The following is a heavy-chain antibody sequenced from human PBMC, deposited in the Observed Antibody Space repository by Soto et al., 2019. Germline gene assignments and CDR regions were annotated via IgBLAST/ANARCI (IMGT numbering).Heavy chain of an antibody. D-gene: IGHD3-10*02. CDR1: GYSLTGYY. CDR3: ARSYVTSRPIDF. CDR2: TNPRDGST. Sequence: ASVKVSCKVSGYSLTGYYMHWVRRAPGQGLEWMGITNPRDGSTSYAQRFQGRVTMTSDTSTSTVYMEMSSLRSDDTAMYFCARSYVTSRPIDFWGKGTLVTVSS. V-gene: IGHV1-46*01. J-gene: IGHJ4*02.